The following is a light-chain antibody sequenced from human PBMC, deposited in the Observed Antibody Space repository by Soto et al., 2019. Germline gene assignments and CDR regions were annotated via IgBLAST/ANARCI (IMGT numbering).Light chain of an antibody. CDR2: GAS. V-gene: IGKV3-20*01. Sequence: EIVLTQSPGTLSLSPGERATLSCRASQSVSSSYLAWYQQKPGQAPRLLIYGASIRATGIPDRFSGSGSETDFTLTIRRLEPEDFALYYCQQYGSSAPITFGQGTRLEIK. CDR1: QSVSSSY. CDR3: QQYGSSAPIT. J-gene: IGKJ5*01.